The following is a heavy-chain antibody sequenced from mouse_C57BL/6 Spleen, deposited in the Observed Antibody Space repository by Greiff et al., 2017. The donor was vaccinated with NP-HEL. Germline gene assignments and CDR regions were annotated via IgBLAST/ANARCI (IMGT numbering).Heavy chain of an antibody. V-gene: IGHV1-9*01. Sequence: QVQLKESGAELMKPGASVKLSCKATGYTFTGYWIEWVKQRPGHGLEWIGEILPGSGSTNYNETFKGKATFTADTSSNTAYMQLSSLTTEDSASDDGEREGSSDDEEDGDSDEAMDDGGKGTAVTGS. CDR2: ILPGSGST. CDR1: GYTFTGYW. J-gene: IGHJ4*01. CDR3: EREGSSDDEEDGDSDEAMDD. D-gene: IGHD3-1*01.